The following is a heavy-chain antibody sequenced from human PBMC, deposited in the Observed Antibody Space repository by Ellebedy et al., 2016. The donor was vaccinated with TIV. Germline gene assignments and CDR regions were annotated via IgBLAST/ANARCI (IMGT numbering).Heavy chain of an antibody. Sequence: SETLSLTCTVSGGSISSFTYYWGWIRQPPGKGLEWLGSIYYGGSAYYNPSLRGRITISLDTSKNTFSLRLRSMTAADTALYYCAAQSRDYVWGGYYWGPGMLVPVSS. V-gene: IGHV4-39*07. D-gene: IGHD3-16*01. CDR1: GGSISSFTYY. CDR2: IYYGGSA. J-gene: IGHJ4*02. CDR3: AAQSRDYVWGGYY.